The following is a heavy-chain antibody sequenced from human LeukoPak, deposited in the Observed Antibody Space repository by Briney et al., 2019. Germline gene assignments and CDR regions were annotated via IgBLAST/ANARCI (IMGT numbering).Heavy chain of an antibody. Sequence: ASVKVSCKASGYTFTSYDINWVRQATGQGLEWMGWMNPNSGNTGYARKFQGRVTITRNTSISTAYMELSSLRSEDTAVYYCARDIAVAPAPLRNKNWFDPWGQGTLVTVSS. CDR3: ARDIAVAPAPLRNKNWFDP. V-gene: IGHV1-8*01. J-gene: IGHJ5*02. D-gene: IGHD6-19*01. CDR1: GYTFTSYD. CDR2: MNPNSGNT.